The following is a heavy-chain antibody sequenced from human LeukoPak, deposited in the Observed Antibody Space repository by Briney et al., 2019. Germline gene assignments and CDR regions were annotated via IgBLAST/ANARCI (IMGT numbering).Heavy chain of an antibody. CDR1: GFTFSAYS. D-gene: IGHD2-15*01. CDR3: AREGGWSYVDY. Sequence: GGSLRLSCAASGFTFSAYSMNWVRQAPGKGLECVSYISSSSSTIYYADSVKGRFTISRDNAKNSLYLQMDSLRAEDTAVYYCAREGGWSYVDYWGQGTLVTVSS. CDR2: ISSSSSTI. V-gene: IGHV3-48*04. J-gene: IGHJ4*02.